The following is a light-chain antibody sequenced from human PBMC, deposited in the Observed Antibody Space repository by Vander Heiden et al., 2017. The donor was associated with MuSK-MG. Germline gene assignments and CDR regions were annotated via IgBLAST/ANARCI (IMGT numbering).Light chain of an antibody. Sequence: SYVLTQPPPVSVAPGKTARITCGGNNIGSKSVHWYQQKPGQAPGLVVYDDSDRPSGITERFSGSNSGNTATLTISRVEAGDEADYYCQVWDRSSDHWVFGGGTKLTVL. CDR3: QVWDRSSDHWV. CDR1: NIGSKS. V-gene: IGLV3-21*03. CDR2: DDS. J-gene: IGLJ3*02.